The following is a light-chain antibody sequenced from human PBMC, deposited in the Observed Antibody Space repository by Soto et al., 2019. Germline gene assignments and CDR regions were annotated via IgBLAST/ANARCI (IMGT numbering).Light chain of an antibody. Sequence: DIQMTQSPSTLSASVGHTVTITCRASQSISGWLAWYQQKPGKAPKLLIYDASKLQNGVPSRFSGSESGTEFTLSISSLQPDDVATYYCQQYKSSYTFGQGTKLEIK. J-gene: IGKJ2*01. CDR3: QQYKSSYT. CDR2: DAS. V-gene: IGKV1-5*01. CDR1: QSISGW.